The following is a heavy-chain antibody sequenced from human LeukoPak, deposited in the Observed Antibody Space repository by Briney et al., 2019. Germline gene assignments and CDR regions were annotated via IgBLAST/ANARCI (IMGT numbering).Heavy chain of an antibody. CDR1: GFTFSSFA. CDR2: VTGDSGTI. CDR3: ASLLFRRRAQLVPFDY. Sequence: GGSLRLSCTASGFTFSSFAMNWVRQVPGKGLEWVSVVTGDSGTIHYSDSVKGRFTISRGNSKNTLYLQMNNLRAEDTAVYYCASLLFRRRAQLVPFDYWGQGTLVTISS. D-gene: IGHD6-13*01. J-gene: IGHJ4*02. V-gene: IGHV3-23*01.